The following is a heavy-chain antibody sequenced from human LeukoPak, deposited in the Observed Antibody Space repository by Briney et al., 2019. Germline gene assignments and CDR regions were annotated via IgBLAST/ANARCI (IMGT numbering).Heavy chain of an antibody. J-gene: IGHJ2*01. V-gene: IGHV1-24*01. CDR1: GYTLTELS. CDR3: ATDSPPYWYFDL. CDR2: FDPEDGET. Sequence: ASVKVSGKVSGYTLTELSMHWVRQAPGKGLEWMGGFDPEDGETIYAQKFQGRVTMTEDTSTDTAYMELSSLRSEDTAVYYCATDSPPYWYFDLWGRGTLVTVSS.